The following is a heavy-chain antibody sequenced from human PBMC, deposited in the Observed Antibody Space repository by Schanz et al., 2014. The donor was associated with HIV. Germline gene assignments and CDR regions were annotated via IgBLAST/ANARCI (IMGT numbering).Heavy chain of an antibody. J-gene: IGHJ4*02. Sequence: QVHLQESGPGLVKPSQTLSLTCSVSGYSISRGDYYWGWIRQPPGKGLEWIGSIYYSGSTYYNPSLKSRVTISVDTSKNQFSLKLDSVTAADTAVYYCARAKWPPRNRHFDFWGQGNLVTVS. CDR2: IYYSGST. D-gene: IGHD5-12*01. V-gene: IGHV4-39*07. CDR1: GYSISRGDYY. CDR3: ARAKWPPRNRHFDF.